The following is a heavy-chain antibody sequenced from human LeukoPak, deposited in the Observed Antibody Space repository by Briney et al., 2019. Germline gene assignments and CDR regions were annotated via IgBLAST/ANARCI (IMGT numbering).Heavy chain of an antibody. CDR1: GFTFSTYS. D-gene: IGHD6-6*01. CDR3: ARGSPSIAGRPVV. J-gene: IGHJ4*02. CDR2: ISSSSSYK. Sequence: TGGSLRLSCAASGFTFSTYSMNWVRQAPGKGLEWVSYISSSSSYKYNADSVKGRFTISRDNAKSSLYLQMNSLRAEDTAVYYCARGSPSIAGRPVVWGQGTLVTVSS. V-gene: IGHV3-21*01.